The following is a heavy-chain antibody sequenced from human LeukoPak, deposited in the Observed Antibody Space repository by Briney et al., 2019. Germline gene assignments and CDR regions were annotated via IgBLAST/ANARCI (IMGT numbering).Heavy chain of an antibody. CDR2: IDSSGGYT. V-gene: IGHV3-23*01. CDR3: AKDASFGRRDY. J-gene: IGHJ4*02. Sequence: GGSLRLSCAASGFTFSSYAMSWVRQAPGKGLEWVSAIDSSGGYTYYAASVKGRFTISRDNSKNTLYLQMNSLRAEDTALYYCAKDASFGRRDYRGQGTLVTVSS. CDR1: GFTFSSYA. D-gene: IGHD3-10*01.